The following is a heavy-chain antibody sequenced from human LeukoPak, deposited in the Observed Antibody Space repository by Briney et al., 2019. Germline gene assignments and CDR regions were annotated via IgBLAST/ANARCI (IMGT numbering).Heavy chain of an antibody. CDR3: AKVDVYGGYVGAFDI. V-gene: IGHV3-9*01. Sequence: PGGSLRLSCAASGFTFDDYAMHWVRQAPGKGLEWVSGISWSSGSIGYADSVKGRFTISRDNAKNSLYLQMNSLRAEDTALYYCAKVDVYGGYVGAFDIWGQGTMVTVSS. J-gene: IGHJ3*02. D-gene: IGHD4-17*01. CDR2: ISWSSGSI. CDR1: GFTFDDYA.